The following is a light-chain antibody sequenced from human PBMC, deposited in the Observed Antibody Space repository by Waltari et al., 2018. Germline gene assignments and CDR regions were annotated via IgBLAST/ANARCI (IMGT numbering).Light chain of an antibody. CDR1: SGHSHYA. CDR3: QTWDTDIHVV. V-gene: IGLV4-69*01. Sequence: QLVLTQSPSASASLGASVKLTCTLSSGHSHYAIAWHQQQPKKGPRYLMKLNGDGSHTKGDGIPDRFPGSSAGAERFLTISSLQSEDEGDYYCQTWDTDIHVVFGGGTKLIVL. J-gene: IGLJ2*01. CDR2: LNGDGSH.